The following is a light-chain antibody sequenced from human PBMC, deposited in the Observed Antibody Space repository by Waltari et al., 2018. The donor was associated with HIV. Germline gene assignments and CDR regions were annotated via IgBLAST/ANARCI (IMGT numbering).Light chain of an antibody. Sequence: SYELTQPSSVSVSPGQTARITCSGDVLAKKNARWFQQKSGQATLVVIYKDTERPVENPERFSGSSSGTTVTLTINGAQVEDEADYYCYSATDDYRVVFGGGTQLTVL. CDR3: YSATDDYRVV. CDR2: KDT. CDR1: VLAKKN. J-gene: IGLJ2*01. V-gene: IGLV3-27*01.